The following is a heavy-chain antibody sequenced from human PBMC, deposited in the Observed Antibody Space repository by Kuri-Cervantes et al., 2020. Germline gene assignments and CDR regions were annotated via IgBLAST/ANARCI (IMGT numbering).Heavy chain of an antibody. CDR2: INQDGSET. Sequence: GESLKISCAASGFIFSSYWMSWVRQAPGKGLEWVANINQDGSETYYVDSLKGRFTISRDNSKNTLYLQMNSLRAEDTAVYYCAKEERYCSSSCCYFTPSWGQGTLVTVSS. CDR3: AKEERYCSSSCCYFTPS. V-gene: IGHV3-7*03. J-gene: IGHJ5*02. D-gene: IGHD2-2*01. CDR1: GFIFSSYW.